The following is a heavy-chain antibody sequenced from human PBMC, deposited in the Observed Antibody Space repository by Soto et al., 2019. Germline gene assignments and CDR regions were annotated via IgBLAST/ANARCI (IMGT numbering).Heavy chain of an antibody. CDR3: AKGGDWDIVVVPAALDV. J-gene: IGHJ6*02. CDR2: ISGSGGST. V-gene: IGHV3-23*01. Sequence: HPGGSLRLSCAASGFPFSSYAMSLVRQAPGKGLECVSAISGSGGSTYYADSVKGRFTISRENSKYTLYLHMNSLRAEDTAVYYCAKGGDWDIVVVPAALDVWGQGTTVNVSS. CDR1: GFPFSSYA. D-gene: IGHD2-2*01.